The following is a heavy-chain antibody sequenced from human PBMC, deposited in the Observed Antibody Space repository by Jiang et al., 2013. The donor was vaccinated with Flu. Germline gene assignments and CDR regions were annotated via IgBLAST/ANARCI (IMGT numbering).Heavy chain of an antibody. CDR2: SAYNGNT. V-gene: IGHV1-18*01. D-gene: IGHD1-26*01. J-gene: IGHJ4*02. Sequence: SAYNGNTNYAQKLQGRVTMTTDTSTSTAYMELRSLRSDDTAVYYCARDEGATLDYWGQGTLVTVSS. CDR3: ARDEGATLDY.